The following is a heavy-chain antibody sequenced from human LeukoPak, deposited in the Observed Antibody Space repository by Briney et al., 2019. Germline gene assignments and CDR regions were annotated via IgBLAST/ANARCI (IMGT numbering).Heavy chain of an antibody. CDR2: ISSSSSYI. CDR3: ARRVPSRSEIQH. CDR1: GFTFSSYS. Sequence: GGSLRLSCAASGFTFSSYSMNWVRQAPGKGLEWVSSISSSSSYIYYADSVKGRFTISRDNAKNSLYLQMNSLRAEDTAVYYCARRVPSRSEIQHWGQGTLVTVSS. V-gene: IGHV3-21*01. J-gene: IGHJ1*01.